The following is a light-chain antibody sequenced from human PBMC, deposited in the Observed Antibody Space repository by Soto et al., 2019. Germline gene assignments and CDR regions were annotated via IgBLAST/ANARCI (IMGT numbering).Light chain of an antibody. V-gene: IGLV2-8*01. CDR1: SSDVGYYNY. J-gene: IGLJ1*01. CDR2: EVT. Sequence: QSVLTQPPSASGSPGQSVAIPCKGTSSDVGYYNYVSWYQQHPGKAPKLLIYEVTKRPSGVPDRFSGSKSGNTASLTVSGLQAEDEADYYCCTYADDNIFVFGTGTKVTVL. CDR3: CTYADDNIFV.